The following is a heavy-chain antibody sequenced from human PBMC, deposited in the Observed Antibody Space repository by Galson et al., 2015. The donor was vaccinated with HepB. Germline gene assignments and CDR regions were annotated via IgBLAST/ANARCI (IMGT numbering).Heavy chain of an antibody. CDR2: ISGSGGST. CDR3: ARPLGFPPDYPDAFDI. D-gene: IGHD4-11*01. J-gene: IGHJ3*02. V-gene: IGHV3-23*01. Sequence: SLRLSCAASGFTFSSYAMSWVRQAPGKGLEWVSAISGSGGSTYYADSVKGRFTISRDNSKNTLYLQMNSLRAEDTAVYYCARPLGFPPDYPDAFDIWGQGTMVTVSS. CDR1: GFTFSSYA.